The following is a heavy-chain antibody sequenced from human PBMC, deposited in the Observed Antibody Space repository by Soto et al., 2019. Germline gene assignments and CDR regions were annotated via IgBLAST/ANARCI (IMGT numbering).Heavy chain of an antibody. CDR2: INPNSGGT. D-gene: IGHD2-15*01. J-gene: IGHJ3*01. Sequence: ASVKVSCKASGYTFNDYYIHWVRQAPGQGLEWMGWINPNSGGTDYAQKSQRWVTMTRDTSISTAYLELSRLTSDDTALYYCARGSCVAENCYPLRPLATWGQGTMVTVSS. CDR1: GYTFNDYY. V-gene: IGHV1-2*04. CDR3: ARGSCVAENCYPLRPLAT.